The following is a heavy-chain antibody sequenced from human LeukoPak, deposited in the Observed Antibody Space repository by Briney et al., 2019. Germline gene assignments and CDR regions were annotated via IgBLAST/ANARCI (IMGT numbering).Heavy chain of an antibody. CDR2: INPNSGGT. V-gene: IGHV1-2*02. Sequence: ASVKVSCKASGYTFTGYYMHWVRQAPGHGLEWMGWINPNSGGTNYAQKFQGRVTMTRDTSISTAYMELNRLRSDDTAVYYCARVDGSRSYPYYYYGMDVWGQGTTVTVSS. J-gene: IGHJ6*02. CDR1: GYTFTGYY. D-gene: IGHD3-10*01. CDR3: ARVDGSRSYPYYYYGMDV.